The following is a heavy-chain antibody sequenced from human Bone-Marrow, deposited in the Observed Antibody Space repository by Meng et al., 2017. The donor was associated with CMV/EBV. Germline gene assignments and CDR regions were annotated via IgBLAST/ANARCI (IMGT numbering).Heavy chain of an antibody. V-gene: IGHV5-51*01. J-gene: IGHJ4*02. D-gene: IGHD6-13*01. Sequence: GGSLRLSCKGSGYSFTSYWIGWVRQMPGKGLEWMGIIYPGDTDNRYSPSFQGQVTSSADKSISNAYLQWSSLKASDTAMYYCARHHGCSSSWYPLDYWGQGTLVTVSS. CDR2: IYPGDTDN. CDR1: GYSFTSYW. CDR3: ARHHGCSSSWYPLDY.